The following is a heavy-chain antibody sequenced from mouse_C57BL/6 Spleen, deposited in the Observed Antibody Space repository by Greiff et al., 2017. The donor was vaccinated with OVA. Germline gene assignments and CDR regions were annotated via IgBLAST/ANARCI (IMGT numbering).Heavy chain of an antibody. Sequence: VKLQESGAELVRPGASVKLSCKASGYTFTDYYINWVKQRPGQGLEWIARIYPGSGNTYYNEKFKGKATLTAEKSSSTAYMQLSSLTSEDSAVYFCAREGYDYDSWYFDVWGTGTTVTVSS. J-gene: IGHJ1*03. V-gene: IGHV1-76*01. CDR3: AREGYDYDSWYFDV. CDR2: IYPGSGNT. CDR1: GYTFTDYY. D-gene: IGHD2-4*01.